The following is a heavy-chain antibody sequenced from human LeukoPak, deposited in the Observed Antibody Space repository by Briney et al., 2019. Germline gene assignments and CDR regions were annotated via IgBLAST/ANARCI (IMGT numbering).Heavy chain of an antibody. CDR2: INPSGGST. Sequence: ASVKVSCKASGYTFTSYYMHWVRQAPGQGLEWMGIINPSGGSTSYAQKFQGRVTMTRDTSTSTVYMELSSLRSEDTAVYYCARGDRITMIAVVFDYWGQGTLVTVSS. V-gene: IGHV1-46*01. CDR1: GYTFTSYY. D-gene: IGHD3-22*01. CDR3: ARGDRITMIAVVFDY. J-gene: IGHJ4*02.